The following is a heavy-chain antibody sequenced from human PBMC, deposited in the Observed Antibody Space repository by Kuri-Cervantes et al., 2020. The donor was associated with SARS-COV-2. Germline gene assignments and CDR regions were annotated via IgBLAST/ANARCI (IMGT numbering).Heavy chain of an antibody. Sequence: GGSLRLSCAASGFTFSSYWMSWVRQAPGKGLEWVANIKQDGSEKYYVDSVKGRFTISRDNSKNTLYLQMNSLRAEDTAVYYCAKTPYYFDYWGQGTLVTVSS. CDR3: AKTPYYFDY. J-gene: IGHJ4*02. V-gene: IGHV3-7*03. CDR1: GFTFSSYW. CDR2: IKQDGSEK.